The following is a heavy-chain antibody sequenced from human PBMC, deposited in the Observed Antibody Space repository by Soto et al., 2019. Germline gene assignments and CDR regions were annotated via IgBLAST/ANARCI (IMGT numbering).Heavy chain of an antibody. CDR3: ARPVRNWFDP. V-gene: IGHV3-64*01. Sequence: PGGSLRLSCAASGFTFSSYAMHWVRQAPGKGLEYVSAISSNGGSTYYANSVKGRFTISRDNSKNTLYLQMGSPRAEDMAVYYCARPVRNWFDPWGQGTLVTVSS. CDR1: GFTFSSYA. J-gene: IGHJ5*02. CDR2: ISSNGGST.